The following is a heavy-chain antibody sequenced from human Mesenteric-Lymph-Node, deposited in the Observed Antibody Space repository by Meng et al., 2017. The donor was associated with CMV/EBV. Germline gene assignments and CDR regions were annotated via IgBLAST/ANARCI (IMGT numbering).Heavy chain of an antibody. Sequence: QIQPQQAGPGPVKSSQTISLTCTHSVDSISSNNAAWNWIRPSPSRGLEWLGRTYYRYESYNDYAVSVKSRISVNLDTSKNQLSLHLNFVTPEDTAVYYCAYFGDLPPLWWGQGTLVTVSS. CDR1: VDSISSNNAA. CDR3: AYFGDLPPLW. CDR2: TYYRYESYN. J-gene: IGHJ4*02. V-gene: IGHV6-1*01. D-gene: IGHD3-16*01.